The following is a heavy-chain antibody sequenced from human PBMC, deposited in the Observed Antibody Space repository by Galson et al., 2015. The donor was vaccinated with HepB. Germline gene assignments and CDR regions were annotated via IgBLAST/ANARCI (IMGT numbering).Heavy chain of an antibody. CDR1: GFTFSNYG. J-gene: IGHJ4*02. Sequence: SLRLSCAASGFTFSNYGMHWVRQAPGKGLEWVALIWKDGSNKYYADSVKGRFSISKDNSKNVAYLQMNSLGNDDTATYFCAREDRYTYIVTYDLWGQGARVTVSS. D-gene: IGHD2/OR15-2a*01. CDR2: IWKDGSNK. CDR3: AREDRYTYIVTYDL. V-gene: IGHV3-33*01.